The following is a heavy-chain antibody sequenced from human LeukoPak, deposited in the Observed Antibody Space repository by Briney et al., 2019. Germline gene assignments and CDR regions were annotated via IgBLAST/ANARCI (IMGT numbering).Heavy chain of an antibody. CDR1: GASISDYY. J-gene: IGHJ5*02. CDR2: IYHSGRT. Sequence: SETLSLTCTVSGASISDYYWSWIRQPPGKELEWIGFIYHSGRTSYNPSLKSRVTISLGTSKNQFSLKLTSVTAADTAVYYCARDLSAYYGSGSPYNWFDPWGQGTLVTVAS. D-gene: IGHD3-10*01. CDR3: ARDLSAYYGSGSPYNWFDP. V-gene: IGHV4-59*01.